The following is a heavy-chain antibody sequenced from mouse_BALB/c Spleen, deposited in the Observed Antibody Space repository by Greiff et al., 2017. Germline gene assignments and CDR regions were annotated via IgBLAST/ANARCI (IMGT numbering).Heavy chain of an antibody. V-gene: IGHV2-9*02. CDR2: IWAGGST. D-gene: IGHD1-1*01. Sequence: VKLMESGPGLVAPSQSLSITCTVSGFSLTSYGVHWVRQPPGKGLEWLGVIWAGGSTNYNSALMSRLSISKDNSKSQVFLKMNSLQTDDTAMYYCARDDYGSSPRFAYWGQGTLVTVSA. J-gene: IGHJ3*01. CDR1: GFSLTSYG. CDR3: ARDDYGSSPRFAY.